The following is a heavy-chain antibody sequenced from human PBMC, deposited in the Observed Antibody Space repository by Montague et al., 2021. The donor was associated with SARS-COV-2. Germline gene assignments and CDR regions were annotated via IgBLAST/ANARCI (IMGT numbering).Heavy chain of an antibody. D-gene: IGHD1-14*01. CDR3: AARTDYYYYGLDV. CDR2: IYDSGNS. V-gene: IGHV4-59*08. CDR1: GGSIRNYY. J-gene: IGHJ6*02. Sequence: SETLSLTCAVSGGSIRNYYWSWIRQPPGRGLEWIAYIYDSGNSGYNPSLKSRVTILVDTSKNQFSLKLSSVTAADTAVYYCAARTDYYYYGLDVWGQGTTATVS.